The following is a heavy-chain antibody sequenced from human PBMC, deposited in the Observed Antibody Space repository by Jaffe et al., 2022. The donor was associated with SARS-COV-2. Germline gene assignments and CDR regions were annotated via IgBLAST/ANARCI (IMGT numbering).Heavy chain of an antibody. CDR2: INHSGST. V-gene: IGHV4-34*01. CDR3: ARGRGSGSHEFDY. CDR1: GGSFSGYY. D-gene: IGHD1-26*01. Sequence: QVQLQQWGAGLLKPSETLSLTCAVYGGSFSGYYWSWIRQPPGKGLEWIGEINHSGSTNYNPSLKSRVTISVDTSKNQFSLKLSSVTAADTAVYYCARGRGSGSHEFDYWGQGTLVTVSS. J-gene: IGHJ4*02.